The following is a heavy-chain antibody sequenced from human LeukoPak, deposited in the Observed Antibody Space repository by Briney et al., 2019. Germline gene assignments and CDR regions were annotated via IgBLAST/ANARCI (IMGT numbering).Heavy chain of an antibody. CDR2: IIPILGIA. V-gene: IGHV1-69*04. Sequence: EASVKVSCKASGGTFSSYAISWVRQALGQGLEWMGRIIPILGIANYAQKFQGRVTITADKSTSTAYMELSSLRSEDTAVYYCARDRYETNTGYSTSDYWGQGTLVTVSS. CDR3: ARDRYETNTGYSTSDY. J-gene: IGHJ4*02. D-gene: IGHD6-13*01. CDR1: GGTFSSYA.